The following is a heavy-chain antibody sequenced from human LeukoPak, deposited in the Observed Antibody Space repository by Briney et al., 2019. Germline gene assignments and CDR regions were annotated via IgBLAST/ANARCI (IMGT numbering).Heavy chain of an antibody. CDR1: GFAFSSYS. J-gene: IGHJ4*02. D-gene: IGHD3-3*01. V-gene: IGHV3-21*01. Sequence: PGGSLRLSCAASGFAFSSYSMNWVRQAPGKGLEWVSSISSSSSYIYYADSVKGRFTISRDNAKNSLYLQMNSLRAEDTAVYYCARDLELSDHLYYFDYWGQGTLVTVSS. CDR3: ARDLELSDHLYYFDY. CDR2: ISSSSSYI.